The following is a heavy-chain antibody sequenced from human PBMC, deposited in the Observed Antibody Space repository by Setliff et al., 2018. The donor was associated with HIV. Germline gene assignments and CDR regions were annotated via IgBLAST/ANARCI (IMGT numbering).Heavy chain of an antibody. J-gene: IGHJ4*02. Sequence: PSETLSLTCTVSGGSISSGNYYWSWIRQPAGKGLEWIGHISTSGRTNYNPSLMSRLTISVDTSKNQFSLRLSSVTAADTAVYYCARSGSSSPYYFDYWGQGTLVTVSS. V-gene: IGHV4-61*09. CDR1: GGSISSGNYY. CDR2: ISTSGRT. CDR3: ARSGSSSPYYFDY. D-gene: IGHD6-6*01.